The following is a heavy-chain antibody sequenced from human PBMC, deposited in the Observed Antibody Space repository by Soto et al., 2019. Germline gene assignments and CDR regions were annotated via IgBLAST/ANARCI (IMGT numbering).Heavy chain of an antibody. CDR1: GSIFSGYG. CDR3: ATDGIGGTVFRGFCAY. CDR2: IWYDGSNK. D-gene: IGHD1-7*01. J-gene: IGHJ4*02. V-gene: IGHV3-33*01. Sequence: QKYLVESGGGVVQPGGSLRLSCVASGSIFSGYGMHWVRQAPGKGLEWVAVIWYDGSNKYYADSVEGRFTISRDNSQNMLYLQRDSLSDDDTAVYYCATDGIGGTVFRGFCAYWGQGTLVTVSS.